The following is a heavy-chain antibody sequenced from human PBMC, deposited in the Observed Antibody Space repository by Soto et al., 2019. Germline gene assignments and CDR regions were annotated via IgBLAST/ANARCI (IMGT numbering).Heavy chain of an antibody. J-gene: IGHJ6*02. Sequence: ASVKVSCKASGYTFTGYYMHWVRQAPGQGLEWTGWINPNSGGTNYAQKFQGRVTMTRDTSISTAYMELSRLRSDDTAVYYCARDLQGFSILYYYYGMDVWGQGTTVTVSS. V-gene: IGHV1-2*02. CDR2: INPNSGGT. CDR3: ARDLQGFSILYYYYGMDV. D-gene: IGHD2-21*01. CDR1: GYTFTGYY.